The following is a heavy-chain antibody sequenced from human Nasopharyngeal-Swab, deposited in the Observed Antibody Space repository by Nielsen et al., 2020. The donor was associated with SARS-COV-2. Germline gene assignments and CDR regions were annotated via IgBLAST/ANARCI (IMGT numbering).Heavy chain of an antibody. CDR2: MNPNSDNT. CDR1: AYTFTSYE. D-gene: IGHD6-6*01. CDR3: ARLIEYSSSLVEYGMDV. Sequence: ASVKVSCKASAYTFTSYEINWVRQATGQGLEWMGWMNPNSDNTGYAQKFQGRVTITMNTSISTAYMELSSLRSEDTAVYYCARLIEYSSSLVEYGMDVWGQGTTVTVSS. V-gene: IGHV1-8*03. J-gene: IGHJ6*02.